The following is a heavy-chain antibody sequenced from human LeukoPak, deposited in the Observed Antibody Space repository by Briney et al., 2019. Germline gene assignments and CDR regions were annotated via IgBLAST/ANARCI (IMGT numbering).Heavy chain of an antibody. D-gene: IGHD5-12*01. CDR3: AKASLWLRLYHGAFDI. J-gene: IGHJ3*02. V-gene: IGHV3-23*01. CDR2: ISGSGGST. Sequence: PGGSLRLSCAVSRFTFSSYEMNWVRQAPGKGLEWVSAISGSGGSTYYADSVKGRFTISRDNSKNTLYLQMNSLRAEDTAVYYCAKASLWLRLYHGAFDIWGQGTMVTVSS. CDR1: RFTFSSYE.